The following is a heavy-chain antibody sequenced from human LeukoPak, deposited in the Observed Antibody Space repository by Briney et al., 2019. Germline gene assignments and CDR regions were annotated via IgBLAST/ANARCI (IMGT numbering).Heavy chain of an antibody. CDR1: GFTLSNYA. V-gene: IGHV3-9*01. D-gene: IGHD3-9*01. CDR3: AKVDILTGRYYDY. CDR2: ISWNSGSI. Sequence: GGSLRLSCAVSGFTLSNYAMGWVRQAPGKGLEWVSGISWNSGSIGYADSVKGRFTISRDNAKNSLYLQMNSLRAEDTALYYCAKVDILTGRYYDYWGQGTLVTVSS. J-gene: IGHJ4*02.